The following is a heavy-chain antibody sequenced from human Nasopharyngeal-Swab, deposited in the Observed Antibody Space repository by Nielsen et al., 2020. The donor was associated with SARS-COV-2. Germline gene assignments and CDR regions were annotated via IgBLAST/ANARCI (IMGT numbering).Heavy chain of an antibody. J-gene: IGHJ4*02. CDR2: INPSGGST. V-gene: IGHV1-46*01. CDR3: TRGPGSSSYYDTNGFPWYFDY. Sequence: WVRQAPGQGLEWMGIINPSGGSTNYAQKFQGRVTITADESTNTASMELRSLTSEDTALYYCTRGPGSSSYYDTNGFPWYFDYWGQGTLVTVSS. D-gene: IGHD3-22*01.